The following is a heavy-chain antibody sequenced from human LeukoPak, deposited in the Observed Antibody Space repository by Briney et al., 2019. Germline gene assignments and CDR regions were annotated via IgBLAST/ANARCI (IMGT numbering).Heavy chain of an antibody. Sequence: ASVKVACKASGYTFTGYYMHWVRQAPGQGLEWMGWINPNSGCTNYAQKFQGRVTMNRDTSISTAYMALSRLRSDDTAVYYCARGAPRWNDYVWGSYRQDDFDYWGQGTLVTVSS. J-gene: IGHJ4*02. V-gene: IGHV1-2*02. D-gene: IGHD3-16*02. CDR2: INPNSGCT. CDR3: ARGAPRWNDYVWGSYRQDDFDY. CDR1: GYTFTGYY.